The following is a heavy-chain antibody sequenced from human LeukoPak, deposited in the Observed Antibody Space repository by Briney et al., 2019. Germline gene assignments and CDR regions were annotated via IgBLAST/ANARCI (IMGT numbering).Heavy chain of an antibody. D-gene: IGHD4-23*01. Sequence: PGGSLRLSCVASGFTFSSRDWMTWVRQAPGKGLEWVANIKQDGSEKNYVDSVKGRFTISRDNSKNTLYLQMNSLRAEDTAVYYCARRAGGYSHPYDYWGQGTLVTVSS. CDR3: ARRAGGYSHPYDY. CDR2: IKQDGSEK. CDR1: GFTFSSRDW. V-gene: IGHV3-7*03. J-gene: IGHJ4*02.